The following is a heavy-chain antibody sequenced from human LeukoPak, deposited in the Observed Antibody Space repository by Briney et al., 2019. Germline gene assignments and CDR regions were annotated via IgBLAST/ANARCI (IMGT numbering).Heavy chain of an antibody. D-gene: IGHD1-14*01. CDR3: ARPHTATDFPLNDY. CDR2: IKQDGSEK. J-gene: IGHJ4*02. Sequence: GGSLRLSCAASGFTFSSYWMSWVRQAPGKGLEWVANIKQDGSEKYYVDSVKGRFTISRDNARNSLYVQMNSLRPEDTAVYYCARPHTATDFPLNDYWGQGTLVTVSS. V-gene: IGHV3-7*01. CDR1: GFTFSSYW.